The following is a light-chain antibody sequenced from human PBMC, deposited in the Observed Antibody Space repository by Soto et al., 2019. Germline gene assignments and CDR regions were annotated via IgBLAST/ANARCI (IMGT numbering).Light chain of an antibody. CDR3: TSYISRSTPVI. J-gene: IGLJ2*01. CDR1: SSDVGGYNY. Sequence: QSALTQHASVSGSPGQSITISCTGTSSDVGGYNYVSWYQQHPGKAPKLMIYEVSNRPSGVSNRFSGSKSGNTASLTISGLQAEDEADYYCTSYISRSTPVIFGGGTKLTVL. V-gene: IGLV2-14*01. CDR2: EVS.